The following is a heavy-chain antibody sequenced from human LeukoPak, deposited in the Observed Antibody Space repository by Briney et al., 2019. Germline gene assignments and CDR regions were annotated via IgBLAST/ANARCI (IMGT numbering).Heavy chain of an antibody. V-gene: IGHV3-21*01. CDR2: ISSSSSSSYI. D-gene: IGHD6-13*01. CDR1: GFTFSSYS. J-gene: IGHJ4*02. CDR3: ARDYSSPGNFDY. Sequence: GGSLRLSCAASGFTFSSYSMNWVRQAPGKGLEWVSSISSSSSSSYIYYADSVKGRFTISRDNAKNSLYLQMNSLRAEDTAVYYCARDYSSPGNFDYWGQGTLVTVSS.